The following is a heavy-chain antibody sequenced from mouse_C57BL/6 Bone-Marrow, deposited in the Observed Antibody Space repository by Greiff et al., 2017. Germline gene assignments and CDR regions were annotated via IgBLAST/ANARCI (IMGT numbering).Heavy chain of an antibody. J-gene: IGHJ4*01. CDR1: GFTFSDYY. Sequence: EVQRVESEGGLVQPGSSMKLSCTASGFTFSDYYMAWVRQVPEKGLEWVANINYDGSSTYYLDSLKSRFIISRDNAQNILYLQMSSLTSEDTATYYCAREVYYYGSSYGYAMDYWGQGTSVTVSS. CDR3: AREVYYYGSSYGYAMDY. V-gene: IGHV5-16*01. D-gene: IGHD1-1*01. CDR2: INYDGSST.